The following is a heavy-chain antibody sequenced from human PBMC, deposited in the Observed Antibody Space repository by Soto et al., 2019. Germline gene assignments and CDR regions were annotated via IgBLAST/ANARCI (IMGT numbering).Heavy chain of an antibody. CDR1: GFTFSSYS. CDR2: ISFAGNNK. V-gene: IGHV3-30*04. CDR3: ARDRQKALVVVAATGGFDY. Sequence: WGSLRLSCAVSGFTFSSYSMHWVRQDPDMGLEWVAFISFAGNNKYYADSVKGRFTISRDNSNNMVYLEMNSLRPDDTAVYYCARDRQKALVVVAATGGFDYWGQGTPVTVSS. J-gene: IGHJ4*02. D-gene: IGHD2-15*01.